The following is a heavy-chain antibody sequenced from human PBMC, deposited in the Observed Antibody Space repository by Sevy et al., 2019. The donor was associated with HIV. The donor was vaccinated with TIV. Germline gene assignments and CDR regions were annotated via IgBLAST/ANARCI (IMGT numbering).Heavy chain of an antibody. Sequence: GGCLRLSCAASGFIFSNYTMSWVRQAPGKGLEWVSVISGSGGRTHYADSVKGRFTVSRENSKNTLYLQMNSLRAEDTAVYHCAKRFPKGTYFDIWGQGTLVFVSS. CDR2: ISGSGGRT. V-gene: IGHV3-23*01. CDR1: GFIFSNYT. J-gene: IGHJ4*02. D-gene: IGHD3-9*01. CDR3: AKRFPKGTYFDI.